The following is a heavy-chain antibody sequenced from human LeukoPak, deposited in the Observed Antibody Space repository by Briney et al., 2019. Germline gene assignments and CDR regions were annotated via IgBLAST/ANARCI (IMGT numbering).Heavy chain of an antibody. V-gene: IGHV3-66*01. Sequence: GRSLRLSCAASGFNVSSKYISWVRQAPGKGLEWVSVIYNGGSANYADSVKGRLTISRDNSKNKVYLQMNSLRVEDTAVYYCAREASYSGSWWYFDHWGQGTLVTVSS. CDR3: AREASYSGSWWYFDH. CDR1: GFNVSSKY. J-gene: IGHJ4*02. CDR2: IYNGGSA. D-gene: IGHD6-13*01.